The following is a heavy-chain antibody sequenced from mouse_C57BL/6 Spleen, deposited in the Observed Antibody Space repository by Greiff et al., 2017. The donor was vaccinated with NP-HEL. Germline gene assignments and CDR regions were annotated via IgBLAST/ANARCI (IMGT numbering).Heavy chain of an antibody. CDR3: AREGNSYWYFDV. Sequence: QVQLQQPGTELVKPGASVKLSCKAAGYTFTSYWMHWVKQRPGQGLEWIGNINPSNGGTNYNEKFKSKATLTVDKSSSTAYMQLSSLTSEDSAVYYCAREGNSYWYFDVWGTGTTVTVSS. J-gene: IGHJ1*03. CDR1: GYTFTSYW. D-gene: IGHD2-1*01. CDR2: INPSNGGT. V-gene: IGHV1-53*01.